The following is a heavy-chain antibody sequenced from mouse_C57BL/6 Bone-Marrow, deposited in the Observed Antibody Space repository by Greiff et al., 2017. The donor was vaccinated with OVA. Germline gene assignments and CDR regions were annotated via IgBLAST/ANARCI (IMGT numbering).Heavy chain of an antibody. D-gene: IGHD3-2*02. V-gene: IGHV1-72*01. CDR3: ASYSSGYVSAY. J-gene: IGHJ3*01. CDR2: IDPNSGGT. Sequence: QVQLQQSGAELVKPGASVMLSCKASGYTFTSYWMHWVKQRPGRGLEWIGRIDPNSGGTKYNEKFKSKATLTVDKPSSTAYMQLSSLTSEDSAVYYCASYSSGYVSAYWGQGTLVTVSA. CDR1: GYTFTSYW.